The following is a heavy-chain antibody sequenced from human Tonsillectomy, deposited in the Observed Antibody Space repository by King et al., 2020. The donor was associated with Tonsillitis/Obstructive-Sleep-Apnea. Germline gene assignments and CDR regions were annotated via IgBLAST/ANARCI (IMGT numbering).Heavy chain of an antibody. CDR2: IISSINPI. CDR3: ARERRYSYGYSDY. J-gene: IGHJ4*02. V-gene: IGHV3-48*02. Sequence: VQLVESGGGFVQPGGSLRLSFAGSGFNLMSFSMNWVRQAPWKGLEWVSYIISSINPIYYADSVKGRFTISRDNAKNSLSLQMNSLRDEDTAVYYCARERRYSYGYSDYWGQGTLVTVSS. CDR1: GFNLMSFS. D-gene: IGHD5-18*01.